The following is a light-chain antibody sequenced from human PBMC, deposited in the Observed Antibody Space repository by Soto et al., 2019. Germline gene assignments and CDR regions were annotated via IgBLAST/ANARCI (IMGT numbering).Light chain of an antibody. J-gene: IGKJ5*01. Sequence: DVVLTQSPLSLPVTLGQPASISCRSTQSLVYSDGKIYLNWFQQRPDQSPRRLIYKVSNRDSGVPDRFSGSGSGTDFTLKISRVEAEDVGVYYCMQGTHWPPITFGQGTRLEIK. CDR1: QSLVYSDGKIY. CDR2: KVS. CDR3: MQGTHWPPIT. V-gene: IGKV2-30*01.